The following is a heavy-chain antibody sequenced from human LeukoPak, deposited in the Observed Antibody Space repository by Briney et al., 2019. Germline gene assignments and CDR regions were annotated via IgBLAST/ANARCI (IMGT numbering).Heavy chain of an antibody. CDR3: ATLRGTSSWFDYYYYGMDV. J-gene: IGHJ6*02. Sequence: PGGSLRLSCAASGFTFSSYAMSWVRQAPGKGLEWVSAISGSGGSTYYADSVKGRFTISRDNSKNTLYLQMNSLRAEDTAVYYCATLRGTSSWFDYYYYGMDVWGQGTTVTVS. V-gene: IGHV3-23*01. CDR1: GFTFSSYA. CDR2: ISGSGGST. D-gene: IGHD6-13*01.